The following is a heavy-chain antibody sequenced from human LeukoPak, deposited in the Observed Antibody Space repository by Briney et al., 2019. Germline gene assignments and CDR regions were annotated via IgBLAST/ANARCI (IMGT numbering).Heavy chain of an antibody. D-gene: IGHD1-26*01. CDR3: ARTVSGSYSGFDY. Sequence: SETLSLTCAVYGGSSSGYYWSWIRQPPGKGLEWIGEINHSGSTYYNPSLKSRVTISVDTSKNQFSLKLSSVTAADTAVYYCARTVSGSYSGFDYWGQGTLVTVSS. V-gene: IGHV4-34*01. J-gene: IGHJ4*02. CDR1: GGSSSGYY. CDR2: INHSGST.